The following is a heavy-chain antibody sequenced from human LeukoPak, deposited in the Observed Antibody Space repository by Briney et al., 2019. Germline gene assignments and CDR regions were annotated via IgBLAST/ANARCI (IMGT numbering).Heavy chain of an antibody. J-gene: IGHJ4*02. CDR2: ISGNGRDI. CDR3: ATGSQIREANY. V-gene: IGHV3-11*01. D-gene: IGHD3-10*01. CDR1: GGSISSSSYY. Sequence: LSLTCTVSGGSISSSSYYWGWIRQPPGKGLEWVSYISGNGRDINYAASVKGRFTVSRDNAKNSVFLQMNSLRAEDTAVYYCATGSQIREANYWGQGTLVTVAS.